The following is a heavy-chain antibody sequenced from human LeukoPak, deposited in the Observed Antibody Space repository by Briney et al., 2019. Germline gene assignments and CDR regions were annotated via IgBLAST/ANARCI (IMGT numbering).Heavy chain of an antibody. CDR2: IYHSGST. D-gene: IGHD4-17*01. V-gene: IGHV4-4*02. J-gene: IGHJ6*02. CDR3: ARVPTTPSAGMDV. CDR1: GGSISSSNW. Sequence: PSETLSLTCAVSGGSISSSNWWSWVRQPPGKGLEWIGEIYHSGSTNYSPSLKSRVTISVDKSKNQFSLKLSSVTAADTAVYYCARVPTTPSAGMDVWGQGTTVTVSS.